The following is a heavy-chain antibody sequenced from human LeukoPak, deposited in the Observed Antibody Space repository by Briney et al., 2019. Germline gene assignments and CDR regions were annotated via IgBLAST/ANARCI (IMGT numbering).Heavy chain of an antibody. CDR1: GVTVTEYY. D-gene: IGHD1-26*01. V-gene: IGHV4-59*02. J-gene: IGHJ4*02. Sequence: SETLSLTCTVSGVTVTEYYWSWIRQAPGKGLEWIGYTYHTGSTNYSPSLKSRVTMSVDASRNQFSLKLVSVTAADTAVYYCARDRGSTGYYYLDSWGQGILVTVSS. CDR3: ARDRGSTGYYYLDS. CDR2: TYHTGST.